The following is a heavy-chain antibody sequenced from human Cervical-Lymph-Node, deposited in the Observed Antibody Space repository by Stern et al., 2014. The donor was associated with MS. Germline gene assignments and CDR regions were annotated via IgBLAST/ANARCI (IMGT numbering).Heavy chain of an antibody. J-gene: IGHJ4*02. Sequence: VQLVESGPEVKKPGASVKVSCKASGYTFSNFGISWVRQAPGQGLEWMGWIGAFNGNTKYARKLQGRVTMTTDTSPRTAYMELTSLASDDTAVYYCARDGHYATTYFDHWGQGTLVTVSS. CDR1: GYTFSNFG. D-gene: IGHD2-8*01. CDR3: ARDGHYATTYFDH. V-gene: IGHV1-18*01. CDR2: IGAFNGNT.